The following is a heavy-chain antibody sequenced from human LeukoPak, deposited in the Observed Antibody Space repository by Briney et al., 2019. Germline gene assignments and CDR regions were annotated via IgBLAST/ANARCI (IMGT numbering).Heavy chain of an antibody. CDR2: IYYSGST. V-gene: IGHV4-59*01. Sequence: SETLSLTCTVSGGAFRDYYWSWMRQPPGKGLEWIGYIYYSGSTNYNPSLKSRVTISVDTSKNQFSLKLSSVTAADTAVYYCARELAYCGGDCLIDYWGQGTLVTVSS. D-gene: IGHD2-21*01. CDR1: GGAFRDYY. CDR3: ARELAYCGGDCLIDY. J-gene: IGHJ4*02.